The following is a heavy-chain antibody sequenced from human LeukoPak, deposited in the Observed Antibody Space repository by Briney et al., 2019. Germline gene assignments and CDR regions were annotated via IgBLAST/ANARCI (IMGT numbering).Heavy chain of an antibody. V-gene: IGHV3-15*01. CDR3: CTRDSGD. J-gene: IGHJ4*02. D-gene: IGHD2-8*01. CDR2: IKSRPHGETT. CDR1: GLNFPSAW. Sequence: PGESLTLSCAVSGLNFPSAWMNWVRMAPGKGLEWVGRIKSRPHGETTDYPAPVKGRFAISRDDSEDTLHLHMSSLKTEDTAVYYCCTRDSGDWGQGILVSVCS.